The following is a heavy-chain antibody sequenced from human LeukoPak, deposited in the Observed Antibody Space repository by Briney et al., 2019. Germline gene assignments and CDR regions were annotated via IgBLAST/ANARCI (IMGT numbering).Heavy chain of an antibody. CDR2: IRSKAYDGTT. V-gene: IGHV3-49*04. CDR3: TRVDSYYSSDY. CDR1: GFTFGDYA. D-gene: IGHD3-10*01. J-gene: IGHJ4*02. Sequence: PGRSLRLSCTASGFTFGDYAMSWVRQAPGKGLEWVGFIRSKAYDGTTEYAASVKGRFTISRDDSKSIAYLQMNSLKTEDTAVYYCTRVDSYYSSDYWGQGTLVTVSS.